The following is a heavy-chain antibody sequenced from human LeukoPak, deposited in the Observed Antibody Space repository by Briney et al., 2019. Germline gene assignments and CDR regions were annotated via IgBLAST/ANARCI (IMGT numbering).Heavy chain of an antibody. CDR2: INPNSGGT. D-gene: IGHD2-21*02. J-gene: IGHJ4*02. CDR1: GYTFTGYY. CDR3: AREAYCGGDCYSGFDY. V-gene: IGHV1-2*02. Sequence: EASVKVSCKASGYTFTGYYMYWVRQAPGQGLEWMGWINPNSGGTNYAQKFQGRVTMTRDTSISTAYMELSRLRSDDTAVYYCAREAYCGGDCYSGFDYWGQGTLVTVSS.